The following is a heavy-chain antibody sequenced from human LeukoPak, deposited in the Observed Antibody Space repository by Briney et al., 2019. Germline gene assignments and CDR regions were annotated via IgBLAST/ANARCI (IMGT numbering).Heavy chain of an antibody. V-gene: IGHV3-74*01. J-gene: IGHJ4*02. CDR1: GFTFSSYW. D-gene: IGHD2-2*01. CDR3: ARDQGSTSRGIDY. CDR2: IYSDGNTT. Sequence: GGSLRFSCAASGFTFSSYWMHWVRQAPGKGLVWVSRIYSDGNTTNYADPVKGRFTISRDNAKNTLYLQMNSLRAEDTAVYYCARDQGSTSRGIDYWGQGTLVTVSS.